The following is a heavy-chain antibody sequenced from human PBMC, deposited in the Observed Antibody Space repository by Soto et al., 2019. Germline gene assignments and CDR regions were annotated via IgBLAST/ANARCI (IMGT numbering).Heavy chain of an antibody. V-gene: IGHV3-15*07. CDR3: TTNSQNDY. J-gene: IGHJ4*01. Sequence: EVQLVESGGGLVMPGGSLRLSCADSGFSFTNAWMNWVRQAPGKGPEWVGRIKREREGATTDYAAPVKGRFTISRDDSKNTLYLQMNSLKTVATAFYHCTTNSQNDYWGQGTLVTVSS. CDR1: GFSFTNAW. D-gene: IGHD2-21*01. CDR2: IKREREGATT.